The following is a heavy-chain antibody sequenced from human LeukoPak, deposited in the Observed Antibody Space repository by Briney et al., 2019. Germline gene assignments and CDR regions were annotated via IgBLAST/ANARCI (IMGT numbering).Heavy chain of an antibody. Sequence: GGSLRLSCSASGFTFNSHAIHWVRQAPGKGLEYVSAISSNGDKTYYADSVKGRFAISRDNSKSTLYLQMDSLRPDDTAIYYCVKDTSSSRGYNYGTDFDYWGQGTLVTVSS. J-gene: IGHJ4*02. D-gene: IGHD5-18*01. V-gene: IGHV3-64D*09. CDR2: ISSNGDKT. CDR3: VKDTSSSRGYNYGTDFDY. CDR1: GFTFNSHA.